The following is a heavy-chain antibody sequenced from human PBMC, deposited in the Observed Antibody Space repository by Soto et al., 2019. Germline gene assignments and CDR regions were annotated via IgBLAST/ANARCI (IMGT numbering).Heavy chain of an antibody. CDR1: GYTFTSYY. CDR2: INPSGGST. J-gene: IGHJ5*02. Sequence: ASVKVSCKASGYTFTSYYMHWVRQAPGQGLEWMGIINPSGGSTSYAQKFQGRVTMTRDTSTSTVYMELSSLRSEDTAVYYCARVRPYSSSSRRQAPPLDPWGQEPWSPSPQ. CDR3: ARVRPYSSSSRRQAPPLDP. D-gene: IGHD6-6*01. V-gene: IGHV1-46*01.